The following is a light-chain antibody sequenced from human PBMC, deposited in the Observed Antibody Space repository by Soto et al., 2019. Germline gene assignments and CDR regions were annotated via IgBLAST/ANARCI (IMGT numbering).Light chain of an antibody. V-gene: IGKV1-39*01. CDR1: QSITYH. Sequence: DIQMTQSPSSLSASVGDRVTIYCRISQSITYHLNWYQQKPGKTPKLLIYAASTLQSEVPSRFSGSGSGTDFILTISSLQPEDCATYYCQQSHSAPLTFGGGTKVEIK. J-gene: IGKJ4*01. CDR3: QQSHSAPLT. CDR2: AAS.